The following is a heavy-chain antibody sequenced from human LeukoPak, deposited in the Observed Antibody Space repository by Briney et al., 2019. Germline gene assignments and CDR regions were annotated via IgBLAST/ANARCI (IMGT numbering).Heavy chain of an antibody. D-gene: IGHD3-9*01. J-gene: IGHJ4*02. CDR2: VFYSGTT. CDR3: ARRSRLYKHETTGYHDS. V-gene: IGHV4-39*01. CDR1: GDYITTTNYY. Sequence: PSETLSLTCNVSGDYITTTNYYWAWIRQPPGKGLEWFASVFYSGTTYYHPYLKSRVIISMDTSRKQISLRLSSVTATDTAIYYCARRSRLYKHETTGYHDSWGQGTLVTVSS.